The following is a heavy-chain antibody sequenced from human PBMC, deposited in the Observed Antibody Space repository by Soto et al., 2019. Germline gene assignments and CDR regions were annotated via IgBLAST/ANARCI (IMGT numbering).Heavy chain of an antibody. Sequence: SETLSLTCTVSGASVTDYYWNWIRQPPGKDLEWPGFTHHTGHSLYNPSLKSRLTLSVDTSTNQFSLRLTSVTAADTAFYYCAKWSDAPFRGFDIWGQGTKVTVSS. D-gene: IGHD3-3*01. V-gene: IGHV4-59*02. CDR1: GASVTDYY. CDR2: THHTGHS. J-gene: IGHJ3*02. CDR3: AKWSDAPFRGFDI.